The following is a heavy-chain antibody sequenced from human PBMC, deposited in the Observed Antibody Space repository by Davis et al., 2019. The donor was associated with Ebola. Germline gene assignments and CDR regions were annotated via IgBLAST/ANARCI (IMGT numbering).Heavy chain of an antibody. Sequence: GESLKISCAASGFIFSSYGMSWVRQAPGKGLEWVSVITSSGGSAYYADSVKGRFTISRDNSKNTLYLQMNSLRAEDTAIYYCAKSYGVTSGYFDLWGQGTQVTVSS. CDR2: ITSSGGSA. CDR1: GFIFSSYG. V-gene: IGHV3-23*01. D-gene: IGHD3-16*01. J-gene: IGHJ4*02. CDR3: AKSYGVTSGYFDL.